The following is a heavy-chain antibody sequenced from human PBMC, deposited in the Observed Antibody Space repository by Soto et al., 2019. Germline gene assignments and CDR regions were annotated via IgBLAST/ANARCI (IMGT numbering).Heavy chain of an antibody. CDR3: ARGAGWWNY. CDR1: GGSINSFY. D-gene: IGHD6-19*01. Sequence: PSETLSLTCTVSGGSINSFYWSWIRQPPGKGLEWIGYIYYSGTTNYNPSLKSRVSISLDTSKNQFSLKLNSVTAAGTAVYYCARGAGWWNYWGQGTLVTVSS. V-gene: IGHV4-59*01. CDR2: IYYSGTT. J-gene: IGHJ4*02.